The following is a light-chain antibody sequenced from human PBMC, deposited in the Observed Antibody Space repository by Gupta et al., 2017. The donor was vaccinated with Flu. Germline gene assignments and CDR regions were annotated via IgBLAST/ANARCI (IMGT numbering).Light chain of an antibody. Sequence: DIQMTQSPSSLSASVGDRVTITFRASQSISSYLNWYQQKPGKAPKLLIYAAYSLQSGVPSRFSGSGSGTDFTLTISSLQPEDFATYYCQQSYSTPLWTFGQGTKVEIK. CDR1: QSISSY. CDR2: AAY. J-gene: IGKJ1*01. CDR3: QQSYSTPLWT. V-gene: IGKV1-39*01.